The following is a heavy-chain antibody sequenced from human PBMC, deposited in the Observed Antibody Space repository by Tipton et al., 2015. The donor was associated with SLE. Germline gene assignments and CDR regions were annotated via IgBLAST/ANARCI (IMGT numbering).Heavy chain of an antibody. J-gene: IGHJ4*02. CDR1: GGSISSHY. CDR2: IYYSGST. CDR3: ARAVVVAAAFDY. D-gene: IGHD2-15*01. V-gene: IGHV4-59*11. Sequence: TLSLTCTVSGGSISSHYWSWIRQPPGKGLEWIGYIYYSGSTNYNPSLKSRVTISVDTSKNQFSLKLSSVTAADTAVYYCARAVVVAAAFDYWGQGTLVTVSS.